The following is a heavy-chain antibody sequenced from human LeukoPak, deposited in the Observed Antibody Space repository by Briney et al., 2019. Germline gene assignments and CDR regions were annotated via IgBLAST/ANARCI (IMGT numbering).Heavy chain of an antibody. CDR1: GFTFSSYW. J-gene: IGHJ2*01. CDR3: AREGIVVVTDPYWYFDL. Sequence: TGGSLRLSCAPSGFTFSSYWMSWVRQAPGNGMEWVANIKQDGSEKFYVDSVKGRFTISRDNAKNSLYLQMNSLRAEDTAVYYCAREGIVVVTDPYWYFDLWGRGTLVTVSS. CDR2: IKQDGSEK. V-gene: IGHV3-7*03. D-gene: IGHD2-21*02.